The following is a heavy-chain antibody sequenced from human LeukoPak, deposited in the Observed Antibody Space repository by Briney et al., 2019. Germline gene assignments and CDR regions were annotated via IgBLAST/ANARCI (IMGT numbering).Heavy chain of an antibody. Sequence: SETLSLTGTVSGGSISSYYWSWIRQPPGKGLEWIGEINHSGSTNYNPYLKSRVTISVDTSKNQFSLKLGSVTVADTAVYYCARARGDYVWGSYRTDAFDIWGQGTMVTVSS. J-gene: IGHJ3*02. CDR1: GGSISSYY. V-gene: IGHV4-34*01. D-gene: IGHD3-16*02. CDR2: INHSGST. CDR3: ARARGDYVWGSYRTDAFDI.